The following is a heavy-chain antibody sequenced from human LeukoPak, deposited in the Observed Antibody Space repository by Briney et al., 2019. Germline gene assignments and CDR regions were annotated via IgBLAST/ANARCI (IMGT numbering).Heavy chain of an antibody. Sequence: ASVKDSCQASGYTFTNYDINWVRQATGQGLEWMGYMNPNSGNTGYAQKFQDRVTITSDTSISTAYMELSSLRSDDTAVYYCAREGLDYWGQGTLVTVSS. J-gene: IGHJ4*02. V-gene: IGHV1-8*03. CDR3: AREGLDY. CDR2: MNPNSGNT. CDR1: GYTFTNYD.